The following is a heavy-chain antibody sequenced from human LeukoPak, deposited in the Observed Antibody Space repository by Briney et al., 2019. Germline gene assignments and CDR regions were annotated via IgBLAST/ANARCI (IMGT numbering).Heavy chain of an antibody. CDR3: SRDATGDH. CDR2: IRSKAYGGTT. CDR1: GFTFGDYA. Sequence: GGSLRLSCTASGFTFGDYAMSWVRQAPGKGLEWVGFIRSKAYGGTTEYAASVKGRFTISRDDSKSTLYLQMNSLETEDTAVYYCSRDATGDHWGQGTLVSVSS. J-gene: IGHJ4*02. V-gene: IGHV3-49*04.